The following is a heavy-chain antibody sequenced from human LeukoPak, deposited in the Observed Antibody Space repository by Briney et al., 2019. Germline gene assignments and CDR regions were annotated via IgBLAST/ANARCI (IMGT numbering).Heavy chain of an antibody. D-gene: IGHD3-10*01. CDR3: ARDLNYYGSGYFDY. CDR2: IYYSGST. J-gene: IGHJ4*02. Sequence: SETLSLTCTVSGGSISSYYWSWIRQPPGKGLEWIGYIYYSGSTNYYPSLKSRVTISVDTSKNQFSLKLSSVTAADTAVYYCARDLNYYGSGYFDYWGQGTLVTVSS. V-gene: IGHV4-59*01. CDR1: GGSISSYY.